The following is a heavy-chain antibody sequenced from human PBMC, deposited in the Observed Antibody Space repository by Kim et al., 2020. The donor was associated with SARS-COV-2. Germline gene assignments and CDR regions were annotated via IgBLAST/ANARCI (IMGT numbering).Heavy chain of an antibody. CDR3: AKDLSKQWGSEDGTGIDGY. J-gene: IGHJ4*02. Sequence: GGSLRLSCAASGFTFSSYAMSWVRQAPGKGLEWVSAISGSGGSTYYADSVKGRFTISRDNSKNTLYLQMNSLRAEDTAVYYCAKDLSKQWGSEDGTGIDGYWGQGTLVTVSS. V-gene: IGHV3-23*01. CDR2: ISGSGGST. CDR1: GFTFSSYA. D-gene: IGHD6-13*01.